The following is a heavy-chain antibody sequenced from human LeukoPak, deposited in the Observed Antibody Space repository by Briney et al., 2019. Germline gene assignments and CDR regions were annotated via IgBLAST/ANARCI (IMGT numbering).Heavy chain of an antibody. CDR3: ASLLTAIASDAFDV. J-gene: IGHJ3*01. V-gene: IGHV1-2*02. D-gene: IGHD2-21*02. Sequence: VASVRDSCKDSGYTFTVYYMHGVRQAPGEGGEWMGWINPNSGGTNYVQKFQGRVTMTRDTSIRTDYMELRRLRDADTPVCFCASLLTAIASDAFDVWGQGTMVTVSS. CDR1: GYTFTVYY. CDR2: INPNSGGT.